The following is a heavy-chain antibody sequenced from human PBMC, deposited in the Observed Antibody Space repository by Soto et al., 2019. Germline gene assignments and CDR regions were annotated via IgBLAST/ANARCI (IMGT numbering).Heavy chain of an antibody. V-gene: IGHV3-66*01. CDR3: ARASYTRY. CDR1: GFIVSSSY. J-gene: IGHJ4*02. Sequence: GGSLRLSCAVSGFIVSSSYMSWVRQAPGKGLEWVSIIYNDGSTYYADSVKGRFTISRDDSKNTLYLQILSLRAEDTAVYYCARASYTRYWGQGTLVTVSS. D-gene: IGHD4-4*01. CDR2: IYNDGST.